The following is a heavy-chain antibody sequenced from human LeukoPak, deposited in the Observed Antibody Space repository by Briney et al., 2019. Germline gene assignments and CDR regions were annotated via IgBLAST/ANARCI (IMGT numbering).Heavy chain of an antibody. CDR3: ARDEPRTQDMVFDY. V-gene: IGHV4-39*07. D-gene: IGHD3-10*01. J-gene: IGHJ4*02. CDR1: GGSISSSSSY. CDR2: IYYSGST. Sequence: SDTLSLTCTVSGGSISSSSSYWGWIRQPPGKGLEWIGSIYYSGSTYYNPSLKSRVTISVDTSKNQLSLKLNSVTAADTAVYFCARDEPRTQDMVFDYWGQGTLVTVSS.